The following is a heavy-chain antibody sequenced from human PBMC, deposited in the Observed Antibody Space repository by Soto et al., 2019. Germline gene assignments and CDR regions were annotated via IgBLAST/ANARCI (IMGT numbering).Heavy chain of an antibody. CDR1: GGSISSNNYY. Sequence: PSETLSLTCNVSGGSISSNNYYWGWIRQPPGKGLEWIGSIYYSGSTYYNPSLKSRVTISVDTSRNQFSLKLSSVTAADTAVYYCARRLVINSYYFDYWGQGTLVTVSS. D-gene: IGHD2-21*01. V-gene: IGHV4-39*01. CDR2: IYYSGST. CDR3: ARRLVINSYYFDY. J-gene: IGHJ4*02.